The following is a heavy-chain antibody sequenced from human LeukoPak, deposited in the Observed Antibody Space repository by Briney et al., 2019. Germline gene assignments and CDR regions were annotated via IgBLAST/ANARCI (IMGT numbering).Heavy chain of an antibody. CDR3: AREGTSGTHLNWFDP. CDR2: IYGSGST. J-gene: IGHJ5*02. CDR1: TVSGSSGNY. D-gene: IGHD1-1*01. V-gene: IGHV4-61*01. Sequence: SETLPLTCALSTVSGSSGNYWSWIRQPPGKGLEWIGHIYGSGSTNYNPSLKSRVTLSVDTSKNQFSLKLSSVTAADTAVYYCAREGTSGTHLNWFDPWGQGTLVTVSS.